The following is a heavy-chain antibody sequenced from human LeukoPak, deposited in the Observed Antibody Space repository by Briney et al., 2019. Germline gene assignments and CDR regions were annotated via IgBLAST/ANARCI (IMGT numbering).Heavy chain of an antibody. CDR3: AREGSAAGYYYYGMDV. V-gene: IGHV3-30*04. Sequence: GRSLRLSCAASGFTFSSYAMHWVRPGPGKGLGGVAVISYDGSNKYYADSVKGRFTISRDNSKNTLYLQMNSLRAEDTAVYYCAREGSAAGYYYYGMDVWGQGTTVTVSS. CDR1: GFTFSSYA. J-gene: IGHJ6*02. D-gene: IGHD6-13*01. CDR2: ISYDGSNK.